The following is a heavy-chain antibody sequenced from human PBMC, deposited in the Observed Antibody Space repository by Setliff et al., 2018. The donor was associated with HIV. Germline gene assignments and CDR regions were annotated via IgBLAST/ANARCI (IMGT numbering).Heavy chain of an antibody. Sequence: ASVKVSCKASGYTFTGYYMHWVRQAPGQGLEWMGWINPNSGGTNYARKFQGRVAMTRDTSISTAYMELSRLRSDDTAVYYCAREWVSSSQSSCAFDIWGQGTMVTVS. CDR2: INPNSGGT. CDR1: GYTFTGYY. CDR3: AREWVSSSQSSCAFDI. J-gene: IGHJ3*02. D-gene: IGHD6-6*01. V-gene: IGHV1-2*02.